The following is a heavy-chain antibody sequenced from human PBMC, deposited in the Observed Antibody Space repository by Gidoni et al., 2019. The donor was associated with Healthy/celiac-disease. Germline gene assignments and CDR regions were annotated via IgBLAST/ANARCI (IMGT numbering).Heavy chain of an antibody. J-gene: IGHJ4*02. Sequence: QVHLQASGPGLVKPSGTLSLTCAFSGGSIIRSNWWSWVRQPPGKGLEWIGEIYHSGSTNYNPSLKSRVTISVDKSKNQFSLKLSSVTAADTAVYYCAREEGRQQTTSGVPGTFDYWGQGTLVTVSS. CDR3: AREEGRQQTTSGVPGTFDY. V-gene: IGHV4-4*02. CDR1: GGSIIRSNW. D-gene: IGHD1-7*01. CDR2: IYHSGST.